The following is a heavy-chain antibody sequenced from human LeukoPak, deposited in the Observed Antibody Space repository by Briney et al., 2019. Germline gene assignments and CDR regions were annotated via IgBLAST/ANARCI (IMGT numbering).Heavy chain of an antibody. Sequence: GGSLRLSCTTSGFIFANYAMAWVRQAPGKGLEWVSAISGSGGSTYYADSVKGRFTISRDNSKNTLYLQMNSLRAEDTAVYYCAKGTGYDILTGYYKELDYWGQGTLVTVSS. D-gene: IGHD3-9*01. CDR3: AKGTGYDILTGYYKELDY. CDR1: GFIFANYA. V-gene: IGHV3-23*01. CDR2: ISGSGGST. J-gene: IGHJ4*02.